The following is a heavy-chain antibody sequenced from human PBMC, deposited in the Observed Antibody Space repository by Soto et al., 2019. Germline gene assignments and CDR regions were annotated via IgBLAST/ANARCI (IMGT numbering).Heavy chain of an antibody. CDR2: ISSSSSTI. Sequence: QPGGSLRLSCAASGFTFSSYSMNWVRQAPGKGLEWVSYISSSSSTIYYADSVKGRFTISRDNAKNSLYLQMNSLRAEDTAVYYCARASYFDYWGQGTLVTVSS. V-gene: IGHV3-48*01. CDR3: ARASYFDY. CDR1: GFTFSSYS. J-gene: IGHJ4*02.